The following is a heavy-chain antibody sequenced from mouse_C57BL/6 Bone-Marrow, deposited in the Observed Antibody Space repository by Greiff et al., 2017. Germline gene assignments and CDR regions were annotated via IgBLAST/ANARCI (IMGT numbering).Heavy chain of an antibody. V-gene: IGHV1-19*01. CDR1: GYTFTDYY. Sequence: EVQLQQSGPVLVKPGASVKMSCKASGYTFTDYYMNWVKQSHGKSLEWIGVINPYNGGTSYNQKFKGKATLTVDKSSSTAYMELNSLTSEDSAVYYCARYYYSSYWYFDVWGTGTTVTVSS. CDR2: INPYNGGT. J-gene: IGHJ1*03. CDR3: ARYYYSSYWYFDV. D-gene: IGHD2-5*01.